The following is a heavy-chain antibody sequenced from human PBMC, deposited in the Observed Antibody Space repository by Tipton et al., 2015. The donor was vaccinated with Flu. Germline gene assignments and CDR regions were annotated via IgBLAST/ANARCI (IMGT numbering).Heavy chain of an antibody. V-gene: IGHV4-59*01. J-gene: IGHJ4*02. CDR1: GGSISSYY. Sequence: TLSLTCTVSGGSISSYYWSWIRQPPGKGLEWIGYIYYSGSTNYNPSLKSRVTMSVDTSKNQLSLKLSSVTAADTAVYYCARGGAYGEVTDYWGQGTLVTVSS. CDR3: ARGGAYGEVTDY. D-gene: IGHD4-17*01. CDR2: IYYSGST.